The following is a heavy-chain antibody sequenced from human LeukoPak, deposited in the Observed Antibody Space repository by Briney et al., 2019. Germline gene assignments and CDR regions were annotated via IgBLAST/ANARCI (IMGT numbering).Heavy chain of an antibody. CDR2: VNPNSGNT. V-gene: IGHV1-8*01. Sequence: GASVKVSCKASGYTFTSYDINWVRQATGQGLEWMGWVNPNSGNTGYAQKFQGRVTMTRNTSISTAYMELSSLRSEDTAVYYCARGQQLHFTLNWFDPWGQGTLVTVSS. D-gene: IGHD6-13*01. J-gene: IGHJ5*02. CDR3: ARGQQLHFTLNWFDP. CDR1: GYTFTSYD.